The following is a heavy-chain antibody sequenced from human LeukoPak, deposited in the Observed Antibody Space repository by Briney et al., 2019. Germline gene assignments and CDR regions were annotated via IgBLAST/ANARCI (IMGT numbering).Heavy chain of an antibody. CDR2: INHSGNT. Sequence: SETLSLTCAVYGGSFSGYYWSWIRQPPGKGLEWIGEINHSGNTNYNPSLKSRVTISVDTSKNQLSLKLSSVTAADTAVYYCARREMATIKWGQGTLVTVSS. CDR1: GGSFSGYY. CDR3: ARREMATIK. D-gene: IGHD5-24*01. J-gene: IGHJ4*02. V-gene: IGHV4-34*01.